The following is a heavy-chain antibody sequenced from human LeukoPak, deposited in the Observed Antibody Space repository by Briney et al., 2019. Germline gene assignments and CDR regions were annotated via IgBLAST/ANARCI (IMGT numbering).Heavy chain of an antibody. V-gene: IGHV4-59*01. J-gene: IGHJ4*02. CDR1: GGSITSYY. CDR3: ARDIREVGATHYFDY. D-gene: IGHD1-26*01. Sequence: SDTLSLTCTVSGGSITSYYWSWIRQPPGEGLEYIGQIHFSGSANYNPSLESRVAMSLDASKNQFSLKVSSVTAADTAIYYCARDIREVGATHYFDYWGQGSLDTVSS. CDR2: IHFSGSA.